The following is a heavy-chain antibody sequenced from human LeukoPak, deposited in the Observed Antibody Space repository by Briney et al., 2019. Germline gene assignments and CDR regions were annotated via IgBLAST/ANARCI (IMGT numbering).Heavy chain of an antibody. V-gene: IGHV3-7*01. CDR2: IKQDGSEK. D-gene: IGHD3-3*01. J-gene: IGHJ6*03. CDR3: ARVAQYYDFWSGEYYYYMDV. CDR1: GFTFSSYW. Sequence: GGSLRLSCAASGFTFSSYWMSWVRQAPGKGLEWVANIKQDGSEKYYVDSVKGRFTISRDNAKNSLYLQMNSLRAEDTAVYYCARVAQYYDFWSGEYYYYMDVWGKGTTVTVSS.